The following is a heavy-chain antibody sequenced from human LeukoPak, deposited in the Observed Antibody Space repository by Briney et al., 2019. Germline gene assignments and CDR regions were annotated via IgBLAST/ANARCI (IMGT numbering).Heavy chain of an antibody. CDR2: ISGSGGSA. CDR3: AKRGYYDFWSGYQPFDY. V-gene: IGHV3-23*01. CDR1: GFTFSSYA. J-gene: IGHJ4*02. Sequence: GGSLRLSCAASGFTFSSYAMSWVRQAPGKGLEWVSTISGSGGSAYYADSVKGRFTVSRDNSKNTLYLQMNSLRAEDTAVYYCAKRGYYDFWSGYQPFDYWGQGTLVTVSS. D-gene: IGHD3-3*01.